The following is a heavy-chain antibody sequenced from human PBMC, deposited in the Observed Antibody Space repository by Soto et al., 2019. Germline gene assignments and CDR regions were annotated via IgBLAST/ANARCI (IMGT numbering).Heavy chain of an antibody. J-gene: IGHJ4*02. D-gene: IGHD2-8*01. CDR2: IYSGGYT. CDR1: GFTVSNNY. V-gene: IGHV3-53*01. Sequence: EVQLVESGGGLIQPGGSLRLSCAVSGFTVSNNYMSWVRQAPGKGLEGVSVIYSGGYTAYGDSVKGRFTISRDNSKNNTHPQMNSLRPEATAVFYGATNPGGGGYWGQGTLVTVSS. CDR3: ATNPGGGGY.